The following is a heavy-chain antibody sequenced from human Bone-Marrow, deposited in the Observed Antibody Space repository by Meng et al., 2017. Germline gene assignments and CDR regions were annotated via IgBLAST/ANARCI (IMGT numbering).Heavy chain of an antibody. V-gene: IGHV3-23*01. J-gene: IGHJ6*01. D-gene: IGHD6-13*01. CDR3: ARDSRYSSSWYNRYYYYYGMDV. CDR2: ISGSGGST. Sequence: GESLKISCAASGFTFSSYAMSWVRQAPGKGLEWVSAISGSGGSTYYADSVKGRFTISRDNSKNTLYLQMNSLRAEDTAVYYCARDSRYSSSWYNRYYYYYGMDVWGQGTTVTVSS. CDR1: GFTFSSYA.